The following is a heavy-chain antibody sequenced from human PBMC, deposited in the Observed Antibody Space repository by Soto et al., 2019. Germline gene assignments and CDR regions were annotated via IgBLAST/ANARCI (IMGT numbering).Heavy chain of an antibody. CDR2: IYYSGST. V-gene: IGHV4-39*01. Sequence: XETLSLTCTVAGCSISSSSYYWGWIRQPPGKGLEWIGSIYYSGSTYYNPSLKSRVTISVDTSKNQFSLKLSSVTAADTAVYYCARLMTTVTQNWFDHWGQGTLVTVSS. CDR1: GCSISSSSYY. D-gene: IGHD4-17*01. CDR3: ARLMTTVTQNWFDH. J-gene: IGHJ5*02.